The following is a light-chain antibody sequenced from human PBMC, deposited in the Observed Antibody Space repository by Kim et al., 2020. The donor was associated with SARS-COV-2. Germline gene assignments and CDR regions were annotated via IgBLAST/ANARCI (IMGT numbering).Light chain of an antibody. V-gene: IGLV3-1*01. CDR3: QAWDSSTVV. J-gene: IGLJ2*01. CDR1: KLENKY. CDR2: QDS. Sequence: SYELTQPPSVSVSPGQTASITCSGDKLENKYACWYQQKSGQSPVLVIYQDSKRPSGIPERFSGSNSGNTATLTISGTQAMDEADYYCQAWDSSTVVFGGGTQLTVL.